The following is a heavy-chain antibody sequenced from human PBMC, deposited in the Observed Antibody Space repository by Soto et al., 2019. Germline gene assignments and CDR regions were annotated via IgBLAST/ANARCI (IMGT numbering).Heavy chain of an antibody. J-gene: IGHJ6*03. CDR3: ARRKDERFGELRGFGYYYYYMDV. V-gene: IGHV4-59*08. CDR1: GGSISSYY. Sequence: SETLSLTCTVSGGSISSYYWSWIRQPPGKGLEWIGYIYYSGSTNYNPSLKSRVTISVDTSKNQFSLKLSSVTAADTAVYYCARRKDERFGELRGFGYYYYYMDVWGKGTTVTVSS. D-gene: IGHD3-10*01. CDR2: IYYSGST.